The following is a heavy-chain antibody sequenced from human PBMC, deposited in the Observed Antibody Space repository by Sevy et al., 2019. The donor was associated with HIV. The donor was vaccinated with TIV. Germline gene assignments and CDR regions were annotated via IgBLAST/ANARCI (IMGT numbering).Heavy chain of an antibody. V-gene: IGHV4-38-2*01. D-gene: IGHD3-10*01. J-gene: IGHJ4*02. Sequence: SETLSLTCAVSGYSITSGYLWGWIRQPPGKGLEWIGSVFHSGSTYYNPSLNSRVIISVDTSKNQFSLKLNSVTAADTAVYYCARHSRGSGTYYVPFDSWGQGTLVTVSS. CDR3: ARHSRGSGTYYVPFDS. CDR2: VFHSGST. CDR1: GYSITSGYL.